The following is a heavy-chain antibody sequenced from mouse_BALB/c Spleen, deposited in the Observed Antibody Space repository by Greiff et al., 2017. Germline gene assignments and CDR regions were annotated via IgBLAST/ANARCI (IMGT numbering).Heavy chain of an antibody. J-gene: IGHJ1*01. CDR3: ARPLLTGKGYWYFDV. Sequence: VQLKESGGGLVQPGGSLKLSCAASGFDFSRYWMSWVRQAPGKGLEWIGEINPDSSTINYTPSLKDKFIISRDNAKNTLYLQMSKVRSEDTALYYCARPLLTGKGYWYFDVWGAGTTVTVSS. CDR1: GFDFSRYW. CDR2: INPDSSTI. D-gene: IGHD4-1*01. V-gene: IGHV4-1*02.